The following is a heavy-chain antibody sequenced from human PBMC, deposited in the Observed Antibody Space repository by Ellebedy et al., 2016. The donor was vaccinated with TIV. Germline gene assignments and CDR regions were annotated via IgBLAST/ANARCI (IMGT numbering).Heavy chain of an antibody. CDR1: GNTFTSYS. J-gene: IGHJ4*02. CDR3: ATTEYSRTWSFDY. D-gene: IGHD6-13*01. V-gene: IGHV1-46*01. CDR2: INPTSGST. Sequence: AASVKVSCKASGNTFTSYSIYWVRRAPGRGLEWMGIINPTSGSTMYAQKFRGRVTVTSDTFTNTVYMELSSLTSEDTAVYFCATTEYSRTWSFDYWGQGTLVTVSP.